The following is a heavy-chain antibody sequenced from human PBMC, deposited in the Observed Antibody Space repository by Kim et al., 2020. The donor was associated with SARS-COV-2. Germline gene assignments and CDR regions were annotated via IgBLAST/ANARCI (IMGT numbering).Heavy chain of an antibody. J-gene: IGHJ6*02. D-gene: IGHD6-13*01. CDR3: ARVAGIAAAGTLLSHYYYYYGMDV. CDR2: ISPSSSFI. Sequence: GGSQRLSCAASGFTFSSYSMNWVRQAPGKGLEWVSSISPSSSFIYYADSVKGRFTISRDNAKNSLYLQMNSLRAEDTAVYYCARVAGIAAAGTLLSHYYYYYGMDVWGQGTTVTVSS. V-gene: IGHV3-21*01. CDR1: GFTFSSYS.